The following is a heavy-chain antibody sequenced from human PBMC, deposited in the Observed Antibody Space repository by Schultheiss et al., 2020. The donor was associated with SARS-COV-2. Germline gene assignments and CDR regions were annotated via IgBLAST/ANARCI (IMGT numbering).Heavy chain of an antibody. J-gene: IGHJ5*02. CDR2: FYYSGTT. D-gene: IGHD5-18*01. Sequence: SETLSLTCTVSGDSISTSIYYWGWIRQPPGKGLEWVGSFYYSGTTYYNPSLKSRVTISVDTSKNQFSLKLSSVTAADTAVYYCARLPSMVTIWFDPWGQGTLVTVSS. V-gene: IGHV4-39*01. CDR3: ARLPSMVTIWFDP. CDR1: GDSISTSIYY.